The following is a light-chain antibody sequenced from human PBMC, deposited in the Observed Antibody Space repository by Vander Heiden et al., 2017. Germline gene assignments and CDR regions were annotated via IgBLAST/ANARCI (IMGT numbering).Light chain of an antibody. CDR1: SSDVGRYNY. Sequence: QSALTQPASASGSPGQSITISCTGTSSDVGRYNYVSWYQQHPGKAPKLLIYEVRNRPSGVSNRFSGSKSGSTASLTISGLQAEDDADYYCSSYTSSTLYVFGTGTKVTVL. CDR3: SSYTSSTLYV. J-gene: IGLJ1*01. V-gene: IGLV2-14*01. CDR2: EVR.